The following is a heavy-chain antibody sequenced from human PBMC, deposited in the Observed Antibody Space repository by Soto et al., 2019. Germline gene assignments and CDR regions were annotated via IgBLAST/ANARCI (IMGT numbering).Heavy chain of an antibody. CDR1: CGSISSSSYY. V-gene: IGHV4-39*07. CDR2: IYYSGST. D-gene: IGHD2-21*01. Sequence: SETLSLTCTVSCGSISSSSYYWGWIRQPPGKGLEWIGSIYYSGSTNYNPSLKSRVTMSVDTSKNQFSLTLSSVTAADTAAYYCARGGISHWAYFYYMVVWDRGTTVTVSS. J-gene: IGHJ6*03. CDR3: ARGGISHWAYFYYMVV.